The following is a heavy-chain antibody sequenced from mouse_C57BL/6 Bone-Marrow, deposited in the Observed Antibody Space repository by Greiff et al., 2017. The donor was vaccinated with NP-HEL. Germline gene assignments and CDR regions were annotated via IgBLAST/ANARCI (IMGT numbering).Heavy chain of an antibody. D-gene: IGHD2-4*01. CDR2: INSDGGST. CDR3: ARRGSTMITTGSYWYFDV. V-gene: IGHV5-2*03. Sequence: EVMLVESGGGLVQPGESLKLSCESNEYEFPSHDMSWVRKTPEKRLELVAAINSDGGSTYYPDTMERRFIISRDNTKKTLYLQMSSLRSEDTALYYCARRGSTMITTGSYWYFDVWGTGTTVTVSS. CDR1: EYEFPSHD. J-gene: IGHJ1*03.